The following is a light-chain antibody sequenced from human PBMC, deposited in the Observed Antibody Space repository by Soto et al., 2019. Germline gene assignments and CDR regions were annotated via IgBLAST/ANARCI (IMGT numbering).Light chain of an antibody. CDR1: QSVSSY. V-gene: IGKV3-11*01. CDR3: QQRSNWPQLT. J-gene: IGKJ4*01. Sequence: EIVLTQSPATLSLSPGERATLSCRASQSVSSYLAWYQHKPGQAPRLLIYDASNRATGIPARFSGSGSGTDFTLTISSLEPEDFAVYYCQQRSNWPQLTFGGGTKVEIK. CDR2: DAS.